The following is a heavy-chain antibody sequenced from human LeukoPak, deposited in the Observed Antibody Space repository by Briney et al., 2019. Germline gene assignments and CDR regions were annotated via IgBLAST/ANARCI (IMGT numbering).Heavy chain of an antibody. CDR3: VVVVEPPDSDGFDV. Sequence: GGSLRISCAASGFTFGNSWVHWVRQAPGKGQVWASLINADGSTATYADSVKGRFTISRDNARNTLSLQMNSLTIEDTAVYYCVVVVEPPDSDGFDVWGQGTMITVSS. V-gene: IGHV3-74*01. J-gene: IGHJ3*01. D-gene: IGHD1-14*01. CDR1: GFTFGNSW. CDR2: INADGSTA.